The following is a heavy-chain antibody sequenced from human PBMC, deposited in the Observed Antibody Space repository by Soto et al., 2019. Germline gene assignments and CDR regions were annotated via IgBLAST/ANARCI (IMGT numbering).Heavy chain of an antibody. D-gene: IGHD6-13*01. CDR2: INPSGGST. CDR3: AREKGIAAAGAYFDY. J-gene: IGHJ4*02. CDR1: GYTFTSYY. Sequence: QVQLVQSGAEVKKPGASVKVSCKASGYTFTSYYMHWVRQAPGQGLEWMGIINPSGGSTSYAQKFQGRVTMTRDTSTSTGYMELSSLRSEDTAVYYCAREKGIAAAGAYFDYWGQGTLVTVSS. V-gene: IGHV1-46*01.